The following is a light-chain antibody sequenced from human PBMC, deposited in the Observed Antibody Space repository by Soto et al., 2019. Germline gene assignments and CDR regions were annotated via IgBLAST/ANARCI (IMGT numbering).Light chain of an antibody. Sequence: EIVLTQSPTTLSLSPGERATLSCRASQSVSSYLAWYQQKPGQPPRLLIDGASSRATGIPDRFSGSASGTDFTLTISRLEPEDFAVYYCQQRSNWLWTFGQGTKVDIK. CDR2: GAS. V-gene: IGKV3-11*01. CDR3: QQRSNWLWT. CDR1: QSVSSY. J-gene: IGKJ1*01.